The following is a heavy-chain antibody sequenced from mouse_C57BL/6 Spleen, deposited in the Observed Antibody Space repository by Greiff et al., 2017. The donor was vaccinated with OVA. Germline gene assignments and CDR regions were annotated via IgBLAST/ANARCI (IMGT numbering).Heavy chain of an antibody. Sequence: EVKLVESGGGLVKPGGSLKLSCAASGFTFSDYGMHWVRQAPEKGLEWVAYISSGSSTIYYADTVKGRFTISRDNATNTLFLQMTSLRSEDTAMYYCAKRAMDYWGQGTSVTVSS. CDR2: ISSGSSTI. CDR3: AKRAMDY. J-gene: IGHJ4*01. CDR1: GFTFSDYG. V-gene: IGHV5-17*01.